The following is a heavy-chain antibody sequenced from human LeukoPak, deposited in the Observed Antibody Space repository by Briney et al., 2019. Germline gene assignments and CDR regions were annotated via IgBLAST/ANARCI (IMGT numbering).Heavy chain of an antibody. D-gene: IGHD1-26*01. CDR3: ARGTSGSYQM. CDR1: GFTFSSYE. J-gene: IGHJ4*02. CDR2: ISSSGSTL. Sequence: PGGSLRLSCAASGFTFSSYEMNWVRQAPGKGLEWVSYISSSGSTLYYAESVKGRFTISRDNARNSLYLQMNSLRAEDTSVYYCARGTSGSYQMGGQGTLVTVSS. V-gene: IGHV3-48*03.